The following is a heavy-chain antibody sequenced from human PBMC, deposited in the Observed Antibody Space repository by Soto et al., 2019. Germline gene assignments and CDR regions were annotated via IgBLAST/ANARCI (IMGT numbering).Heavy chain of an antibody. Sequence: PSETLSLTCAVSGGPISSGGYSWSWIRQPPGKGLEWIGYIYHSGSTYYNPSLKSRVTISVDRSKNQFSLKLSSVTAADTAVYYCARAPWYGDGEDYYYGMDVWGQGTTVTVSS. V-gene: IGHV4-30-2*01. CDR3: ARAPWYGDGEDYYYGMDV. CDR2: IYHSGST. CDR1: GGPISSGGYS. J-gene: IGHJ6*02. D-gene: IGHD4-17*01.